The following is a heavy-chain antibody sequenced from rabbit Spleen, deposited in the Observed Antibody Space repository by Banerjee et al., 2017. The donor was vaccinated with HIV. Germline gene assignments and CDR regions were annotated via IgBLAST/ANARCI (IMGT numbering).Heavy chain of an antibody. CDR1: GFSFSDRDV. Sequence: QEELEESGGGLVKPEGSLTLTCKASGFSFSDRDVMCWVRQAPGKGLEWIACIAGGSSGFTYYASWAKGRFTISKTSSTTVTLQMTSLTVADTATYFCARDAGSYDYIDVYFNLWGQGTLVTVS. J-gene: IGHJ4*01. V-gene: IGHV1S45*01. D-gene: IGHD8-1*01. CDR3: ARDAGSYDYIDVYFNL. CDR2: IAGGSSGFT.